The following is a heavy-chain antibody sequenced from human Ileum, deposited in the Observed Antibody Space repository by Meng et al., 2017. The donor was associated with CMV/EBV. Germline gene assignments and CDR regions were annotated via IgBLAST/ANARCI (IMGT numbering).Heavy chain of an antibody. CDR1: GYTFTAFY. CDR3: ARDMYFSNDYFDY. J-gene: IGHJ4*02. Sequence: SASGYTFTAFYSQWVRQAPGQGLEWMGWIDPNSGGTKFAQNFQGRVTMSTDTSIKTAYMELSSLRSDDTAVYYCARDMYFSNDYFDYWGQGSLVTVSS. CDR2: IDPNSGGT. D-gene: IGHD1-1*01. V-gene: IGHV1-2*02.